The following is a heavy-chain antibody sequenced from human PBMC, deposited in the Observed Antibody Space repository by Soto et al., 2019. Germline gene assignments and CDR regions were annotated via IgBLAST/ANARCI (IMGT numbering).Heavy chain of an antibody. J-gene: IGHJ4*02. D-gene: IGHD2-2*01. CDR1: GFTFSSYT. Sequence: QVQLVESGGGVVQPGRSLRLSCAATGFTFSSYTLHWVRQAPGKGLEWVAVISYDGSNKYYVDSVKGRFTISRDNSKNTLYLQMNSLRAEDTAVYYCVASSARGYWGQGTLVTVSS. V-gene: IGHV3-30*03. CDR2: ISYDGSNK. CDR3: VASSARGY.